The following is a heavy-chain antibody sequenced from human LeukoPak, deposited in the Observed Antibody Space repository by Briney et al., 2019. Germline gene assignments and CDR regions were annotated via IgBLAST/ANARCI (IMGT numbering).Heavy chain of an antibody. CDR3: ARDLYSSRTNDAFVI. CDR1: GGSFSGYY. J-gene: IGHJ3*02. CDR2: INHSGST. V-gene: IGHV4-34*01. Sequence: SETLSLTCAVYGGSFSGYYWSWIRQPPGKGLEWIGEINHSGSTYYNPSLKSRVTISVDTSKNQFSLKLSSVNAADTAVYYCARDLYSSRTNDAFVIWGQGTMVTVSS. D-gene: IGHD6-13*01.